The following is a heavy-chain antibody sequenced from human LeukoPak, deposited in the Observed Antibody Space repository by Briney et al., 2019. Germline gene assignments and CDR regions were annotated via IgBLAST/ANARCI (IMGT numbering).Heavy chain of an antibody. J-gene: IGHJ4*02. CDR3: ARAAHCTSGSCYDGPGDY. Sequence: PGGSLRLSCGPSGFNFVGYGMHWVRQAPGKGLEWVALIWYDGSKQYYAESVKGRFTISRDNSKNTLYLQMNSLRAEDTAVYFCARAAHCTSGSCYDGPGDYWGQGTLVTVSS. CDR1: GFNFVGYG. D-gene: IGHD2-15*01. CDR2: IWYDGSKQ. V-gene: IGHV3-33*01.